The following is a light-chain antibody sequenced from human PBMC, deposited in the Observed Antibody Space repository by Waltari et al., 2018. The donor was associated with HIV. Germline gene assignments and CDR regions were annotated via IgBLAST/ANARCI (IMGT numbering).Light chain of an antibody. J-gene: IGLJ2*01. Sequence: QSALTQPASVSGSPGQAVTISCPGTSSAFGGYQYVSWYQQHPGKVPKFLIFQINNRASGVSSRFSGSKAGNTATLTISGLQAEDEADYYCSSFTSDATVLFGGGTKLTV. CDR3: SSFTSDATVL. CDR2: QIN. CDR1: SSAFGGYQY. V-gene: IGLV2-14*03.